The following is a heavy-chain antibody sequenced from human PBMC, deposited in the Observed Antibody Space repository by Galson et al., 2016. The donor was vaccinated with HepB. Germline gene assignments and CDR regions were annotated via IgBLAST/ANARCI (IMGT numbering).Heavy chain of an antibody. J-gene: IGHJ4*02. D-gene: IGHD2-15*01. V-gene: IGHV4-31*03. CDR2: INYSGST. Sequence: TLSLTCTVSGASVSSDSYYWNWLRQAPGKGLEWLGYINYSGSTYHKPSLQSRLTISVDTSKNHFSLKLSSVTAADTAVYYCARGGEVADSWGQGTLVTVSS. CDR3: ARGGEVADS. CDR1: GASVSSDSYY.